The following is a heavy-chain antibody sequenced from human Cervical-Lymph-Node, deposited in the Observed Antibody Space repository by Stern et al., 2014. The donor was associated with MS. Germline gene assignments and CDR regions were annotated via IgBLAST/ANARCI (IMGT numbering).Heavy chain of an antibody. CDR3: AVRYCSGGRCYSVPDV. D-gene: IGHD2-15*01. CDR2: INPSGAT. V-gene: IGHV1-46*02. Sequence: QLVQSGSEVKKPGASVKVSCKASEYTHNNYLIHWVRQAPGQRPDWMAGINPSGATNYAQKVQDRVTMTTDASTSTFYMELSRLRSEDTAVYYCAVRYCSGGRCYSVPDVWGQGTTVIVSS. CDR1: EYTHNNYL. J-gene: IGHJ6*02.